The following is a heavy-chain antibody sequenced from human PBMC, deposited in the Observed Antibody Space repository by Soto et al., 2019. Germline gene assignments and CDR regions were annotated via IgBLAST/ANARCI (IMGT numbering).Heavy chain of an antibody. CDR3: AGSRRTRPAFDI. Sequence: PSQTLPLTCAVEGGSFSGYYGRWIRQPPGKGLEWIGEINHSGSTNYNPSLKSRVTISVDTSKNQFSLKLSSVTAADTAVYYCAGSRRTRPAFDIWGKGTMV. V-gene: IGHV4-34*01. D-gene: IGHD3-10*01. J-gene: IGHJ3*02. CDR2: INHSGST. CDR1: GGSFSGYY.